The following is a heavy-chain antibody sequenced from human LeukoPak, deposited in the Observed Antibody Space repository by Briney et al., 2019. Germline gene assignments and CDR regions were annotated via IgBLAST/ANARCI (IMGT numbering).Heavy chain of an antibody. J-gene: IGHJ4*02. V-gene: IGHV3-33*01. CDR2: IWFDGSNK. CDR1: GFTFSPYG. Sequence: GGSLRLSCAASGFTFSPYGMHWVRQAPGKGLEWVAIIWFDGSNKYYADSVKGRFTISRDNSKNTLYLQMNSLRAKDTAVYFCARNLDYYFDYWGQGTLVTVSS. CDR3: ARNLDYYFDY.